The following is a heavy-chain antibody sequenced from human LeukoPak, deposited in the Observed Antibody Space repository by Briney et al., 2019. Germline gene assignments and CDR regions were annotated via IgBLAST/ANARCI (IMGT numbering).Heavy chain of an antibody. Sequence: PGGSLRLSCAASGFTFSSYEMNWVRKAPGKGLEWVSYISSSGSATYYADSVKGRFTISRDNAKNSLYLQMNSLRAEDMAVYYCARGTPADAFDIWGQGTMVTVSS. V-gene: IGHV3-48*03. CDR2: ISSSGSAT. J-gene: IGHJ3*02. D-gene: IGHD2-2*01. CDR3: ARGTPADAFDI. CDR1: GFTFSSYE.